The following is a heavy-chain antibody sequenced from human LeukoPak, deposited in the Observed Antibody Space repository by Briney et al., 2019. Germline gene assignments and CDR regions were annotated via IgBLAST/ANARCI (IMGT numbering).Heavy chain of an antibody. V-gene: IGHV3-23*01. CDR1: GFTFSSYA. J-gene: IGHJ4*02. D-gene: IGHD3-22*01. CDR3: AKVNTDRGPTYYYDSSGYYYDY. Sequence: GGSLRLSCAASGFTFSSYAMSWVRQAPGKGLEWASAISGSGGSTYYADSVKGRFTISRDNSKNTLYLQMNSLRAEDTAVYYCAKVNTDRGPTYYYDSSGYYYDYWGQGTLVTVSS. CDR2: ISGSGGST.